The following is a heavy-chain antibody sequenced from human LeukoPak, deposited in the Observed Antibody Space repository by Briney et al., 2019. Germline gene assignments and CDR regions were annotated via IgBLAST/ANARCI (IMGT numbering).Heavy chain of an antibody. D-gene: IGHD3-22*01. CDR3: ARDLGPDYYDXSAKGXFQH. CDR1: GYTFTSYA. CDR2: INTNTGNP. J-gene: IGHJ1*01. V-gene: IGHV7-4-1*02. Sequence: ASVKVSCKASGYTFTSYAMNWVRQAPGQGLEWMGWINTNTGNPTYAQGFTGRFVFSLDTSVSTAYLQISSLKAEDTAVYYCARDLGPDYYDXSAKGXFQHXXXXTLVTVSS.